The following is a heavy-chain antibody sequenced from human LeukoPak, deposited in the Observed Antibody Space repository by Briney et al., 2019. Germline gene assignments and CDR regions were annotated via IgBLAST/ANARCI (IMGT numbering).Heavy chain of an antibody. D-gene: IGHD5-24*01. CDR3: AQLTGKMATPTGL. V-gene: IGHV3-48*04. CDR2: IRSSGSGT. CDR1: GSTFSSFS. Sequence: QPGGSLRLSCAASGSTFSSFSMNWVRQAPGKGLEWVSYIRSSGSGTDYTGSVKGRFTISRDNAKNSLYLQMNSLRAEDTAVYYCAQLTGKMATPTGLWGQGTLVTVSS. J-gene: IGHJ4*02.